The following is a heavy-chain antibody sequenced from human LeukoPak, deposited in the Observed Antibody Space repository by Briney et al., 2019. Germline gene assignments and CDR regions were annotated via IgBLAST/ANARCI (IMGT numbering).Heavy chain of an antibody. J-gene: IGHJ4*02. Sequence: ASVKVSCKASGYTFTGYYMHWARHAPGQGLEWMGRINPNSGGTNYAQKFQGRVTMTRDTSISTAYMELSRLRSDDTAVYYCARYTSVWQQPSYWGQGTLVTVSS. CDR1: GYTFTGYY. CDR2: INPNSGGT. V-gene: IGHV1-2*06. D-gene: IGHD6-13*01. CDR3: ARYTSVWQQPSY.